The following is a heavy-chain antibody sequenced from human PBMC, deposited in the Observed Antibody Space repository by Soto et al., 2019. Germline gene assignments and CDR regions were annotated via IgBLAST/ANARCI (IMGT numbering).Heavy chain of an antibody. CDR3: ASARGPVGATYYYYYGMDV. CDR2: IIPIFGTA. CDR1: GGTFSSYA. J-gene: IGHJ6*02. V-gene: IGHV1-69*12. Sequence: QVQLVQSGAEVKKPGSSVKVSCKASGGTFSSYAISWVRQAPGQGLEWMGGIIPIFGTANYAQKFQGRVTITADESTSTAYMELSSLRSEDTAVYYCASARGPVGATYYYYYGMDVWGQGTTVTVSS. D-gene: IGHD1-26*01.